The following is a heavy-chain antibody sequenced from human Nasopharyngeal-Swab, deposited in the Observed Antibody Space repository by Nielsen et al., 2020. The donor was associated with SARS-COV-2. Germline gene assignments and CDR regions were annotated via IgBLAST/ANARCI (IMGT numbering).Heavy chain of an antibody. J-gene: IGHJ6*03. CDR3: AGEEWLGAGYYYMDV. CDR1: GGSFSGYY. Sequence: SETLSLTCAVYGGSFSGYYWSWIRQPPGKGLEWIGEINHSGSTNYNPSLKSRVTISVDTSKNQFSLKLSSVTAADTAVYYCAGEEWLGAGYYYMDVWGKGTTVTVSS. CDR2: INHSGST. V-gene: IGHV4-34*01. D-gene: IGHD3-3*01.